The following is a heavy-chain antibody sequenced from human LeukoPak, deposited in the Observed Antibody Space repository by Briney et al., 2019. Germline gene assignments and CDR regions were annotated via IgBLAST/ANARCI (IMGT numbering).Heavy chain of an antibody. Sequence: TSETLSLTCTVSGGSIGTYYWTWIRQPPGKGLEWIGFFYYSGSTSYNPSLKSRVTISVDTSKNQFSLKLSSVTAADTAVYYCARDQRDIVVVVAATGFDYWGQGTLVTVSS. CDR3: ARDQRDIVVVVAATGFDY. J-gene: IGHJ4*02. CDR2: FYYSGST. CDR1: GGSIGTYY. D-gene: IGHD2-15*01. V-gene: IGHV4-59*12.